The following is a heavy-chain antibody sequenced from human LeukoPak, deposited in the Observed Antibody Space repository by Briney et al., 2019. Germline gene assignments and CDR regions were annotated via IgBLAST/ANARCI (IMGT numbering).Heavy chain of an antibody. D-gene: IGHD6-13*01. CDR1: GFTFTRSA. CDR2: FSGGGDT. V-gene: IGHV3-23*01. CDR3: ARGRAAAGTYYYYYMDV. J-gene: IGHJ6*03. Sequence: GGSLRLSCAASGFTFTRSAMSWVRQAPGKGLEWVSAFSGGGDTYYSDSVKGRFTISRDTSKNTLYLQMNSLSAEDTAVYYCARGRAAAGTYYYYYMDVWGKGTTVTVSS.